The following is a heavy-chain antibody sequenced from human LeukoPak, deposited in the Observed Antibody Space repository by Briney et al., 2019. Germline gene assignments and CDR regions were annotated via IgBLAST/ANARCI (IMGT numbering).Heavy chain of an antibody. Sequence: ASVKVSCKASGGTFSSYAISWVRQAPGQGLEWMGRIIPIFGIANYAQKFQGRDTITADKSTSTAYMELSSLRSEDTAVYYCAREMYCGGDCYSGSDYWGQGTLVTVSS. CDR2: IIPIFGIA. J-gene: IGHJ4*02. CDR3: AREMYCGGDCYSGSDY. D-gene: IGHD2-21*02. V-gene: IGHV1-69*04. CDR1: GGTFSSYA.